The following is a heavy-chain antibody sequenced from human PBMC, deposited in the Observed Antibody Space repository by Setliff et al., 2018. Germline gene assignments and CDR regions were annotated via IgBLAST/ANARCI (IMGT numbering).Heavy chain of an antibody. CDR3: RLWSHDYHNDY. Sequence: PSETLSLTCAVSGYSISSGFSWVWIRQSPGKGLEWIGRILFSGDTYYNPSLRSRVTISADTSKNQFSLKLTSVTAADTAVYYCRLWSHDYHNDYWGQGTLVTVSS. J-gene: IGHJ4*02. D-gene: IGHD3-16*01. CDR2: ILFSGDT. CDR1: GYSISSGFS. V-gene: IGHV4-38-2*01.